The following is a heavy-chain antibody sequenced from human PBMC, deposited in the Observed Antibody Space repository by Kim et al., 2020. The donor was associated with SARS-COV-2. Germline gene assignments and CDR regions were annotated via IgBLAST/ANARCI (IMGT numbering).Heavy chain of an antibody. J-gene: IGHJ4*02. CDR3: ARGPNYSPFDY. V-gene: IGHV3-48*03. Sequence: YYAHSVSGRFTISRDNDKNSLYLQMNSLRAEDTAVYYCARGPNYSPFDYWGQGTLVTVSS. D-gene: IGHD4-4*01.